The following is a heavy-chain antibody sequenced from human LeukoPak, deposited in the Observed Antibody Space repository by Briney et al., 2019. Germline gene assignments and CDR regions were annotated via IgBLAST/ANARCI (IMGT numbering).Heavy chain of an antibody. CDR2: ISGSGGST. CDR3: AKVKCLGYYDSRETGGFFDY. Sequence: PGGSLRLSCAASGFTFSSYAMSWVRQAPGKGLEWVSAISGSGGSTCYADSVKGRFTISRDNSKNTLYLQMNSLRAEDTAVYYCAKVKCLGYYDSRETGGFFDYWGQGGLVTVSS. J-gene: IGHJ4*02. CDR1: GFTFSSYA. D-gene: IGHD3-22*01. V-gene: IGHV3-23*01.